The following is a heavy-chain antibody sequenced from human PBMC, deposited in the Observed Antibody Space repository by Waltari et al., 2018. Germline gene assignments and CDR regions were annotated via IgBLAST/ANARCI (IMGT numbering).Heavy chain of an antibody. V-gene: IGHV1-69*14. CDR3: AREGALPGNDYSNSDAFDI. CDR1: GGTFSSYA. CDR2: IRPIFGTA. J-gene: IGHJ3*02. Sequence: QVQLVQSGAEVKKPGSSVKVSCKASGGTFSSYAISWVRQAPGQGLEWMGRIRPIFGTANYAQKFQGRVTITADKSTSTAYMELSSLRSEDTAVYYCAREGALPGNDYSNSDAFDIWGQGTMVTVSS. D-gene: IGHD4-4*01.